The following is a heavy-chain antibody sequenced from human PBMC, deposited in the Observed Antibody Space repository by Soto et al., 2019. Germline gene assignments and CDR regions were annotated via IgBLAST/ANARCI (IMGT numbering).Heavy chain of an antibody. CDR2: IYYSGST. D-gene: IGHD6-13*01. Sequence: PSETLSLTCTVSGGSISSSSYYWGWIRQPPGKGLEWIGSIYYSGSTYYNPSLKSRVTISVDTSKNQFSLKLSSVTAADTAVYYCARLGSWYQARWFDPWGQGTLVTVSS. CDR3: ARLGSWYQARWFDP. CDR1: GGSISSSSYY. J-gene: IGHJ5*02. V-gene: IGHV4-39*01.